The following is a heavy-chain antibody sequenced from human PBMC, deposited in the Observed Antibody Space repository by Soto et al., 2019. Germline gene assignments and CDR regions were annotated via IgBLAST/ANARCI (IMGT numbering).Heavy chain of an antibody. CDR2: VTGSGSST. D-gene: IGHD2-2*01. J-gene: IGHJ4*02. CDR3: AKGGSSNTSLVDY. CDR1: RFSFSNYA. V-gene: IGHV3-23*01. Sequence: GGSLRLSCAASRFSFSNYAMNWVRQAPGKGLEWVPLVTGSGSSTYYADSVKGRFTVSRDNSKNTLYLQMNSLRAEDTAVYYCAKGGSSNTSLVDYWGRGTLVTVSS.